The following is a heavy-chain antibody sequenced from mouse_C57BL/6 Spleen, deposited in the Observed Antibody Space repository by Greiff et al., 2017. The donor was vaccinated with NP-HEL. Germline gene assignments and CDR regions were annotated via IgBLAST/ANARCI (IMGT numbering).Heavy chain of an antibody. CDR2: ISSGGSYT. D-gene: IGHD1-1*01. J-gene: IGHJ1*03. CDR3: ARWDTTVLRYFDV. V-gene: IGHV5-6*02. CDR1: GFTFSSYG. Sequence: DVKLVESGGDLVKPGGSLKLSCAASGFTFSSYGMSWVRQTPDKRLEWVAPISSGGSYTCYPDSVKGPFTISRDNAKNTLYLQMSSLKSEDTAMYYCARWDTTVLRYFDVWGTGTTVTVSS.